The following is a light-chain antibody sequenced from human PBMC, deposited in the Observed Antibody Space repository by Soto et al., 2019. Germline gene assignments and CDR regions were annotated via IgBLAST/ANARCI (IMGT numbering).Light chain of an antibody. CDR2: GAS. CDR3: QQYYKWPWT. Sequence: IVMTQSPATLSVSPGERASLSCRASQSVSSDLAWYQQKPGQAPRLFIYGASTRATGIPARFSGSGSGTEFTLTISGLQSEDFAVYYCQQYYKWPWTFGQGTKVDIK. V-gene: IGKV3-15*01. J-gene: IGKJ1*01. CDR1: QSVSSD.